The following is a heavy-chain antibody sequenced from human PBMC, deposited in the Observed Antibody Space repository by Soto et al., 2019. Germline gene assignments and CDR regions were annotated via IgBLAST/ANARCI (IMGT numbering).Heavy chain of an antibody. Sequence: EVQLVESGGGLVKPGGSLRLSCAASGFTFTNAWMSWVRQAPGKGLEWVGRIRRKTDGATTAYAAPVKGRFTISRDDSKNTLYLQMNRLKTEDTAVYFWASGMVRDNYYGMDVWGQGTTVTVSS. CDR3: ASGMVRDNYYGMDV. V-gene: IGHV3-15*01. CDR1: GFTFTNAW. J-gene: IGHJ6*02. CDR2: IRRKTDGATT. D-gene: IGHD3-10*01.